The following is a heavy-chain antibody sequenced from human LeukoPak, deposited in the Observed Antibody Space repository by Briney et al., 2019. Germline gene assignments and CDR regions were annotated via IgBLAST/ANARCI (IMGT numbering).Heavy chain of an antibody. CDR2: ISSSSSYX. J-gene: IGHJ6*02. V-gene: IGHV3-21*01. Sequence: RQAPGXXXXXXXXISSSSSYXYYADSVKGRFTISRDNAKNSLYLQMNSLRAEDTAVYYCARYHYYDSSGYYYGAENYYGMDVWGQGTTVTVSS. CDR3: ARYHYYDSSGYYYGAENYYGMDV. D-gene: IGHD3-22*01.